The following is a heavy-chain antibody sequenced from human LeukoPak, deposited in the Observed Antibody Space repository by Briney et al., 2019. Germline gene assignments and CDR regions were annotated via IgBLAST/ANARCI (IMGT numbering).Heavy chain of an antibody. Sequence: ASVKVSCKACGYTFSSYYMHWVRQAPGQGLEWMGIINPSGGSTSYAQKFQARVTMTRDMSTTTVYMELSSLRSEDTAMYYCARAQWLRLPRFDYWGQGTLVTVSS. D-gene: IGHD5-12*01. J-gene: IGHJ4*02. CDR1: GYTFSSYY. CDR2: INPSGGST. V-gene: IGHV1-46*01. CDR3: ARAQWLRLPRFDY.